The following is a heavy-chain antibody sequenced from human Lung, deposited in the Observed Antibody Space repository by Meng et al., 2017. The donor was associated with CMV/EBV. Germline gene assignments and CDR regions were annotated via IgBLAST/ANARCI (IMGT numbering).Heavy chain of an antibody. Sequence: HPEDSGGGLLQPGCSLRLSCAASGFTVTSYYMHWVRQAPGKGLEWVSVIYSSGRTYYADSVKGRFTISRDNSKNTVDLQMNTLRAEDTAIYYCVRGPLLGWFDPWGQGALVTVSS. CDR2: IYSSGRT. J-gene: IGHJ5*02. CDR1: GFTVTSYY. V-gene: IGHV3-53*01. CDR3: VRGPLLGWFDP.